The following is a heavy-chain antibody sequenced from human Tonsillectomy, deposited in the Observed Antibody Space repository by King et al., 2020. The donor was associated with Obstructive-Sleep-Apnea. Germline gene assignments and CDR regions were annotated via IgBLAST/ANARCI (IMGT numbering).Heavy chain of an antibody. CDR2: MNSGNSAV. V-gene: IGHV3-48*04. CDR3: ARHGPFDY. Sequence: VQLVESGGGLVQPGGSLRLSCAASGFTFSGYSMNWVRQAPGKGLEWIACMNSGNSAVYYADSVKGRFTISRDDAKNSLYMQVNSLRTKDTAVYYCARHGPFDYWGQGTLVTGSS. J-gene: IGHJ4*02. D-gene: IGHD5-24*01. CDR1: GFTFSGYS.